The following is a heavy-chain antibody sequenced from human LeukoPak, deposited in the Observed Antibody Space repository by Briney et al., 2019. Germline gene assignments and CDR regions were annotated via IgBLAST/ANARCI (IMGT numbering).Heavy chain of an antibody. CDR3: ARDDVYGAYGRLGAFDF. D-gene: IGHD4-17*01. CDR2: IKQDGSEK. J-gene: IGHJ3*01. CDR1: GFTFSSYG. V-gene: IGHV3-7*01. Sequence: GGSLRLSCAASGFTFSSYGMHWVHQAPGKGLEWVANIKQDGSEKNYVDSVKGRFTISRDNAKNSLYLQMNSLRAEDTAVYYCARDDVYGAYGRLGAFDFWGQGTMVTVSS.